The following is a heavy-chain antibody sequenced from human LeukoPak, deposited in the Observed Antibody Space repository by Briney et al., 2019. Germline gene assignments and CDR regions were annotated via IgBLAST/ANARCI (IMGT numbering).Heavy chain of an antibody. Sequence: SETLSLTCSVSGYSISNAYYWSWIRQPPGKGLEWIGEINHSGSTNYNPSLKSRVTISVDTSKNQFSLKLSSVTAADTAVYYCARGRSLGYWGQGTLVTVSS. CDR3: ARGRSLGY. J-gene: IGHJ4*02. V-gene: IGHV4-34*01. D-gene: IGHD1-26*01. CDR1: GYSISNAYY. CDR2: INHSGST.